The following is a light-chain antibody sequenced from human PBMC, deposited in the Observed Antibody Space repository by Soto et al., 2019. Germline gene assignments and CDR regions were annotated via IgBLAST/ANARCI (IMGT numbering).Light chain of an antibody. CDR1: SSDVGSYNR. Sequence: QSVLTQPPSVSGSPGQSVAISCTGTSSDVGSYNRVSWYQQPPGTAPKLMIYDVSNRPSGVPDRFSGSKSGNTASLTISGLQAEDEADYYCSSYTPSGTYVFGTGTKVTVL. CDR3: SSYTPSGTYV. J-gene: IGLJ1*01. V-gene: IGLV2-18*02. CDR2: DVS.